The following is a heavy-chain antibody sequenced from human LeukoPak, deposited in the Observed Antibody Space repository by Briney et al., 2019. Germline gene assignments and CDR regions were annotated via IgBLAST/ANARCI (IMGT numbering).Heavy chain of an antibody. CDR2: IYYSGST. V-gene: IGHV4-30-4*01. CDR3: ARAPTSNWFDP. Sequence: SETLSLTCTVSGGSISSGDYYWSWIRQPPGKGLEWIGYIYYSGSTYYNPSHKSRVTISVDTSKNQFSLKLSSVTAADTAVYYCARAPTSNWFDPWGQGTLVTVSS. J-gene: IGHJ5*02. CDR1: GGSISSGDYY. D-gene: IGHD1-1*01.